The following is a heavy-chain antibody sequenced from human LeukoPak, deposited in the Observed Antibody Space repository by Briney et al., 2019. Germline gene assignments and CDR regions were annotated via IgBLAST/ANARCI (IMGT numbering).Heavy chain of an antibody. J-gene: IGHJ4*02. CDR2: INPNSGST. D-gene: IGHD2-15*01. V-gene: IGHV1-2*02. CDR1: GYTFTGYY. CDR3: AITNCSGGSCLYYFDY. Sequence: GASVRLSCTASGYTFTGYYMNWVRQAPGQGLEWIGSINPNSGSTYYAEKVQGRVTMTRDTSMNTAYLQLNSLRSDDTAVYYCAITNCSGGSCLYYFDYWGQGTLVTVSS.